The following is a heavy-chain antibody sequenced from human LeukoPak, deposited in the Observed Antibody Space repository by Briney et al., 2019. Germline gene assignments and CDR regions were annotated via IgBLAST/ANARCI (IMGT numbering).Heavy chain of an antibody. CDR2: ISSSGSTI. Sequence: GGSLRLSCAASGFTFSDYYMSWIRQAPGKGLEWASYISSSGSTIYYADSVKGRFAISRDNAKNSLYLQMNSLRAEDTAVYYCARDAPIPYCSSTSCYEDYWGQEPWSPSPQ. V-gene: IGHV3-11*01. CDR3: ARDAPIPYCSSTSCYEDY. D-gene: IGHD2-2*01. J-gene: IGHJ4*01. CDR1: GFTFSDYY.